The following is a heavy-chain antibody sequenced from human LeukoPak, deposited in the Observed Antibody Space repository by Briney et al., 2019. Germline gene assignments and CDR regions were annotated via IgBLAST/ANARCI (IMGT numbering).Heavy chain of an antibody. D-gene: IGHD2-15*01. CDR2: IYYSGST. CDR3: ARKVVFDL. Sequence: SETLSLTCTVSGGSISSSSYYWGWIRQPPGKGLEWIGSIYYSGSTYYNPSLKSRVTISVDTSKNQFSLKLSSVAAADTAVYYCARKVVFDLWGRGTLVTVSS. CDR1: GGSISSSSYY. J-gene: IGHJ2*01. V-gene: IGHV4-39*01.